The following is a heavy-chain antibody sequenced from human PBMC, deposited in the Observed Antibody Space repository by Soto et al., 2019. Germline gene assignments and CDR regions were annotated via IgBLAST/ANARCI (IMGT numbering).Heavy chain of an antibody. CDR3: ARDVAHGYTENV. Sequence: QVQLQESGPGLVKPSQTLSLACTVSGGSVGSGEYYYSWLRQPPGKGLEWIGYIYDSGITNYTPSRKGRGTMSLDRSNNQVSLKLSSVTAADTAVYFCARDVAHGYTENVWGQGTMVTVSS. J-gene: IGHJ3*01. D-gene: IGHD5-18*01. V-gene: IGHV4-30-4*01. CDR2: IYDSGIT. CDR1: GGSVGSGEYY.